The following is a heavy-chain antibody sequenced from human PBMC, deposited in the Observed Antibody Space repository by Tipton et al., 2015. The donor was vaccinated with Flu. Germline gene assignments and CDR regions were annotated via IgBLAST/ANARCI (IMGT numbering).Heavy chain of an antibody. CDR3: ARHRPQSTKWELTVGAFDI. D-gene: IGHD1-26*01. CDR2: INHSGST. J-gene: IGHJ3*02. V-gene: IGHV4-34*01. CDR1: GGSFSGYY. Sequence: TLSLTCAVYGGSFSGYYWSWIRQPPGKGLEWIGEINHSGSTNYNPSLKSRVTISVDTSKNQFSLKLSSVTAADTAVYYCARHRPQSTKWELTVGAFDIWGQGTMVTVSS.